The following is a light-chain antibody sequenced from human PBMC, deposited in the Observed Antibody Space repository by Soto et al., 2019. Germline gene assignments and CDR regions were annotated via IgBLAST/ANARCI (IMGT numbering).Light chain of an antibody. CDR2: DSS. V-gene: IGKV1-9*01. CDR3: QQLSHYPYT. J-gene: IGKJ5*01. CDR1: YDISSS. Sequence: DIQLTQSPSFLSASVEDRATISCRASYDISSSLAWYQQEPGKPPKLLIYDSSTLQTGVPSRFTGSGSGRKFTLTISGLQFGDFATYFCQQLSHYPYTFGQGTRLEIK.